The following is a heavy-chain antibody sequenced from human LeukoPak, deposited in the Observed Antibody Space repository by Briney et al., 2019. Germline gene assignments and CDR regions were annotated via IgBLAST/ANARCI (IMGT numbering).Heavy chain of an antibody. D-gene: IGHD2-2*02. CDR2: ISGSGGST. CDR3: AKSGRKCSSTSCYTVWFDP. J-gene: IGHJ5*02. V-gene: IGHV3-23*01. Sequence: GRSLRLSCAASGFTFSSYAMSWVRQAPGKGLEWVSAISGSGGSTYYADSVKGRFTISRDNSKNTLYLQMNSLRAEDTAVYYCAKSGRKCSSTSCYTVWFDPWGQGTLVTVSS. CDR1: GFTFSSYA.